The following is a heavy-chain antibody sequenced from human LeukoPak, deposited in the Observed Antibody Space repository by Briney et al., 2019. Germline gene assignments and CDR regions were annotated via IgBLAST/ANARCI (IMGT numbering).Heavy chain of an antibody. J-gene: IGHJ4*02. CDR2: IIPIFGTA. CDR3: ARSTYYYDSSGYYYFMPDY. V-gene: IGHV1-69*05. CDR1: GGTFSSYA. D-gene: IGHD3-22*01. Sequence: ASVKVSCKAPGGTFSSYAISWVRQAPGQGLEWMGGIIPIFGTANYAQKFQGRVTITTDESTSTAYMELSSLRSEDTAVYYCARSTYYYDSSGYYYFMPDYWGQGTLVTVSS.